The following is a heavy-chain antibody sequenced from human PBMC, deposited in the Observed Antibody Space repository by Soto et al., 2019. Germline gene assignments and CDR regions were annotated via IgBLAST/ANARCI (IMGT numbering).Heavy chain of an antibody. Sequence: QVQLVESGGDLVKPGGSLRLSCAVSGFTFSHYYMTWIRQAPGKELEWVSYISSSTSHTNYADSVKGRFTISRDNAKNSLFLQMNSLRAEDTAVYYCARGRGAAADYFDFWGQGTLVTVSS. CDR3: ARGRGAAADYFDF. J-gene: IGHJ4*02. V-gene: IGHV3-11*05. CDR2: ISSSTSHT. CDR1: GFTFSHYY. D-gene: IGHD6-13*01.